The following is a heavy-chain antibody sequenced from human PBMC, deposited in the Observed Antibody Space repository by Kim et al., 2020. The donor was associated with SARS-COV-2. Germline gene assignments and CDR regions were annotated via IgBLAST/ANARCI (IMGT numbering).Heavy chain of an antibody. V-gene: IGHV3-7*05. J-gene: IGHJ4*02. CDR1: GFTFSSYS. D-gene: IGHD6-13*01. CDR3: ARVILSGSWSAFDY. Sequence: GGSLRLSCAASGFTFSSYSMTWVRQAPGKGLEWVANIKQDGGDIYYVASVKGRFTLSRDNAKNSLFLQLNSLTAEDTAVYYCARVILSGSWSAFDYWGQGALVTVSS. CDR2: IKQDGGDI.